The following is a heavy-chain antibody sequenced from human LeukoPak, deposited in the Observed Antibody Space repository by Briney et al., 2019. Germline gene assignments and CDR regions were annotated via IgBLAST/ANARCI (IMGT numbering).Heavy chain of an antibody. D-gene: IGHD3-10*01. J-gene: IGHJ5*02. V-gene: IGHV3-33*01. CDR2: IWYDGSNK. Sequence: GGSLRLTCAASGFTFSSYGMHWVRQAPGKGLEWVAVIWYDGSNKYYADSVKGRFTISRDNSKNTLYLQMNSLRAEDTAVYYCARGFYGAGSYRWFHPWGQGALVTVSS. CDR1: GFTFSSYG. CDR3: ARGFYGAGSYRWFHP.